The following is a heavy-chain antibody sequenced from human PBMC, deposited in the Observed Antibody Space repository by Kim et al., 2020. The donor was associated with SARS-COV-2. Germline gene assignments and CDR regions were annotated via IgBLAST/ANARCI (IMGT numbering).Heavy chain of an antibody. D-gene: IGHD1-26*01. V-gene: IGHV4-39*01. CDR3: PNRGTYYGDYCVY. CDR1: GGSISSSSYY. J-gene: IGHJ4*02. Sequence: SETLSLTCTVSGGSISSSSYYWVWIRQPPGKGLEWIGSINYSGSTYSNPALKSRVTIYADTYKNQVSLKPSSVTAADTDVYNCPNRGTYYGDYCVYWGQG. CDR2: INYSGST.